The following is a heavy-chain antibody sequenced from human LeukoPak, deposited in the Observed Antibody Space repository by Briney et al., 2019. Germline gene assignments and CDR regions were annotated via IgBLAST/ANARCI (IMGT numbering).Heavy chain of an antibody. D-gene: IGHD3-3*01. CDR1: GYTFATYA. V-gene: IGHV1-18*01. CDR2: ISAYNGQT. J-gene: IGHJ4*02. Sequence: ASVKVSCKASGYTFATYALSWVRQAPGQGLEWMGWISAYNGQTNYAQKVQGRVTLTTDTSTSTAYMELRSLRYDDTAVYYCARLESDYYLNYWGQGTLVTVSS. CDR3: ARLESDYYLNY.